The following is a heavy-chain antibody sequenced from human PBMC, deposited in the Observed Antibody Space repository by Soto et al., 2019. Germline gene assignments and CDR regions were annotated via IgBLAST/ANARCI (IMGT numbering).Heavy chain of an antibody. CDR2: ISGSGGST. D-gene: IGHD6-19*01. CDR1: GFTFSNYA. Sequence: GGSLRLSCAASGFTFSNYAMNWVRQAPGKGLEWVSAISGSGGSTYYADSVNGRFTISRDNSKNTLYLQMNSLIAEDTAVYYCAKAVAVLIDFDYWGQGTLVTVSS. V-gene: IGHV3-23*01. J-gene: IGHJ4*02. CDR3: AKAVAVLIDFDY.